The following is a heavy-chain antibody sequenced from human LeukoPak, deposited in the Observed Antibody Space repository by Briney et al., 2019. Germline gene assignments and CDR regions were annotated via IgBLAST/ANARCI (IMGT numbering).Heavy chain of an antibody. CDR2: ISSKGGTT. D-gene: IGHD2-2*01. J-gene: IGHJ4*02. Sequence: GGSLRLSCAASGFTFSTYSMHWVRQAPGKGLEYVSAISSKGGTTFYADSVKGRFIISRDNSKNMLYLQMGSLRAEDMAVYYCARSMVPDPAIGDRSSSNCPLGRWGQGTLVTVSS. V-gene: IGHV3-64*02. CDR1: GFTFSTYS. CDR3: ARSMVPDPAIGDRSSSNCPLGR.